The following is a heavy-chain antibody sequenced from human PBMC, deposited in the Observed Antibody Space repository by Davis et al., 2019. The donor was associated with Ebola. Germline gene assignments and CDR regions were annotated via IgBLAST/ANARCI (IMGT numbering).Heavy chain of an antibody. CDR1: GDSISTYY. CDR2: IYYTGST. V-gene: IGHV4-59*01. Sequence: GSLRLSCIVSGDSISTYYWSWIRQPPGKGLEWIAYIYYTGSTSYNPSLKSRVTISVDTSKNQISLSLTSVTAADSAVYYCARERAVASTLYGMDVWGKGTTVTVSS. D-gene: IGHD6-19*01. J-gene: IGHJ6*04. CDR3: ARERAVASTLYGMDV.